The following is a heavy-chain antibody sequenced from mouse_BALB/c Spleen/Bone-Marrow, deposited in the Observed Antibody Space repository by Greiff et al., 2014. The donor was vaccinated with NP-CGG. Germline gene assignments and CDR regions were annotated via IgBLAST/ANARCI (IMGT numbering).Heavy chain of an antibody. D-gene: IGHD2-4*01. V-gene: IGHV1-87*01. Sequence: QVQLKESGAELARPGASVKLSCQASGYTFTSYWMQWVKQRPGQGLEWIGGIYPGDGDTRYTQKFKGKATLTADKSSSTAYMQLSSLASEDSAVYYCARGDYDYDDWFAYWGQGTLVTVSA. CDR2: IYPGDGDT. CDR3: ARGDYDYDDWFAY. J-gene: IGHJ3*01. CDR1: GYTFTSYW.